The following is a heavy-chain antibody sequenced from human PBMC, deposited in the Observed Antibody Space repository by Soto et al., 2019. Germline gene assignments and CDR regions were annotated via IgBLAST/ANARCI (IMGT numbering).Heavy chain of an antibody. J-gene: IGHJ6*03. CDR2: INPNSGGT. CDR3: ARVAVADYYMDV. Sequence: ASVKVSCKASGYTFTGYYMHWVRQAPGQGLEWMGWINPNSGGTNYAQKFQGWVTMTRDTSISTAYMELSRLRSDDTAVYYCARVAVADYYMDVWGKGTKVTVSS. V-gene: IGHV1-2*04. D-gene: IGHD6-19*01. CDR1: GYTFTGYY.